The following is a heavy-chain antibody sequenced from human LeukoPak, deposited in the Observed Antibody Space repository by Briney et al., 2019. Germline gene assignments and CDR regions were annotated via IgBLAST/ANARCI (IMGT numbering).Heavy chain of an antibody. V-gene: IGHV1-2*02. J-gene: IGHJ3*02. Sequence: ASVKVSCKASGYTFTGYYMHWVRQAPGQGLEWMGWINPNSGGTNYAQKFQGRVTMTRDTSISTAYLQWSSLKASDTAMYYCARPLGPGAFNIWGQGTMVTVSS. CDR2: INPNSGGT. CDR1: GYTFTGYY. CDR3: ARPLGPGAFNI. D-gene: IGHD3-3*02.